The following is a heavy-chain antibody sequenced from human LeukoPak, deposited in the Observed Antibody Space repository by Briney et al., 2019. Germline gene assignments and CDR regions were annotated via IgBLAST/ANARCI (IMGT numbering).Heavy chain of an antibody. V-gene: IGHV3-30-3*01. D-gene: IGHD3-3*01. CDR1: GFTFSSYA. Sequence: GGSLRLSCAASGFTFSSYAMHWVRQAPGKGLEWVAVISYDGSNKYYADSVKGRFTISRDNSKNTLCLQMNSLRAEDTAVYYCARAVPPYYDFWSGLDYWGQGTLVTVSS. CDR2: ISYDGSNK. CDR3: ARAVPPYYDFWSGLDY. J-gene: IGHJ4*02.